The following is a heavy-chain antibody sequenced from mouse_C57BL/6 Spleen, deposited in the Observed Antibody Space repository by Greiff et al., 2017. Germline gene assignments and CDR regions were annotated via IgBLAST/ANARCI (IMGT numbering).Heavy chain of an antibody. CDR3: ARWDYYGSSYAMDY. Sequence: VQLQQSGAELARPGASVKMSCKASGYTFTSYTMHWVKQRPGQGLEWIGYINPSSGYTKYNQKFKDKATLTADKSSSTAYMQLSSLTSEDSAVYYFARWDYYGSSYAMDYWGQGTSVTVSS. J-gene: IGHJ4*01. CDR1: GYTFTSYT. D-gene: IGHD1-1*01. V-gene: IGHV1-4*01. CDR2: INPSSGYT.